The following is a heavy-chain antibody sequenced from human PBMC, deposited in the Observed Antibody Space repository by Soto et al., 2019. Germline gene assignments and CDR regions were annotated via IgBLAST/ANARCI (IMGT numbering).Heavy chain of an antibody. J-gene: IGHJ6*02. Sequence: QVQLQESGPGLVKPSQTLSLTCTVSGGSISSGDYYWSWIRQPPGKGLEWIGYIYYSGSTYYNPSLKIRVTISVDTSKNQCSLKLSSVTAADTAVYYCARVQLVRSPAYYYYYGMDVWGQGTTVNVSS. CDR3: ARVQLVRSPAYYYYYGMDV. V-gene: IGHV4-30-4*01. D-gene: IGHD6-6*01. CDR1: GGSISSGDYY. CDR2: IYYSGST.